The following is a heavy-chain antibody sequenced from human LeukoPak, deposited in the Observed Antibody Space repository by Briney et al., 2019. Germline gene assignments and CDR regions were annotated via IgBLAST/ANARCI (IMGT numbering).Heavy chain of an antibody. Sequence: SQTLSLTCTVSGGSVNSADYYWRWIRQPPGKGLQWIGYIFYSGSTYYSPSLKSRFSISVDTSKNQFSLKLRSVTAADTAVYYCARQVATVTRFDSWGQGTLVTVSS. V-gene: IGHV4-30-4*01. CDR1: GGSVNSADYY. CDR3: ARQVATVTRFDS. J-gene: IGHJ4*02. CDR2: IFYSGST. D-gene: IGHD5-12*01.